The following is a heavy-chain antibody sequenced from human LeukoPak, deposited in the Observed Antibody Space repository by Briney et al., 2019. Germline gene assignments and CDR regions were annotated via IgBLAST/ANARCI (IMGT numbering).Heavy chain of an antibody. Sequence: ASVKVSCKASGYTFTSYDINWVRQATGQGLEWMGWMNPNSGNTGYAQKFQGRVTITRNTSISTAYMELSSLRSEDTAVYYCARVDSSGYGAFDIWGQGTMVTVSS. CDR3: ARVDSSGYGAFDI. CDR2: MNPNSGNT. V-gene: IGHV1-8*03. J-gene: IGHJ3*02. CDR1: GYTFTSYD. D-gene: IGHD3-22*01.